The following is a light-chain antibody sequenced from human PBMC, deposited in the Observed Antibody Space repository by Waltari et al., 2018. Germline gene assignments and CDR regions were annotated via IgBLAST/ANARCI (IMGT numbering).Light chain of an antibody. Sequence: QSALTQPASVSGPPGQSVTIPCTGASSAVGSYAIVYWYQQHPGNAPKLISCDVSKRPSGVSDRFSGSKSGDMASLTISGLQFEDEADYYCCSYAGNYIWVFGGGTRLTVL. CDR2: DVS. CDR1: SSAVGSYAI. CDR3: CSYAGNYIWV. J-gene: IGLJ3*02. V-gene: IGLV2-23*02.